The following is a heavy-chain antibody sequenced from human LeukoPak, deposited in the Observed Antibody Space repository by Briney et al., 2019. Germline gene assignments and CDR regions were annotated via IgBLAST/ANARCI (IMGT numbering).Heavy chain of an antibody. D-gene: IGHD3-16*01. CDR3: ARVGGGYYFDY. V-gene: IGHV4-39*07. CDR1: GGSISSSSYY. CDR2: IYYSGST. Sequence: SETLSFTCTVSGGSISSSSYYWGWIRQPPGKGLEWIGSIYYSGSTYYNPSLKSRVTISVDTSKNQFSLKLSSVTAADTAVYYCARVGGGYYFDYWGQGTLVTVSS. J-gene: IGHJ4*02.